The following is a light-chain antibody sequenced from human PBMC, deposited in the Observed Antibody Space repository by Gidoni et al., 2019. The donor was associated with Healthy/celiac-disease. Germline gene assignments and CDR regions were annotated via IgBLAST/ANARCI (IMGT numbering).Light chain of an antibody. CDR1: QSVSSN. J-gene: IGKJ3*01. CDR2: GAS. Sequence: EIVMTQSPATLSVSPGERATLSCRASQSVSSNLAWYQQKPGQASRLLIYGASTRATGIPARFSGSGSGTEFTLTISSLQSEDFAVYYCQQYNNWPPGITFGPGTKVDIK. V-gene: IGKV3-15*01. CDR3: QQYNNWPPGIT.